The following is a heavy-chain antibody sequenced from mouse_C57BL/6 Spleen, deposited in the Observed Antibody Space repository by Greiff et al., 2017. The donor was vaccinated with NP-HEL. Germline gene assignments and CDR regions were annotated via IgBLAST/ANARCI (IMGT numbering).Heavy chain of an antibody. V-gene: IGHV5-4*01. J-gene: IGHJ4*01. CDR3: ARSSTGVGAGYAMDY. Sequence: EVQGVESGGGLVKPGGSLKLSCAASGFTFSSYAMSWVRQTPEKRLAWVATISDGGSYTSYPDNVKGRFTISRDNAKNNLYLQMRHLKSEDTAMYYCARSSTGVGAGYAMDYWGQGTSVTVSS. CDR2: ISDGGSYT. CDR1: GFTFSSYA. D-gene: IGHD1-1*01.